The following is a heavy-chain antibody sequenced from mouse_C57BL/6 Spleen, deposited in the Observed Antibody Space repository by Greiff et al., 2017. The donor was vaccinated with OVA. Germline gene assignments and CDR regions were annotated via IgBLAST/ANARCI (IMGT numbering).Heavy chain of an antibody. Sequence: EVKLVESGGGLVQPKGSLKLSCAASGFSFNTYAMNWVRQAPGKGLEWVARIRSKSNNYATYYADSVKDRFTISRDDSESMLYLQMNNLKTEDTAMYYCVRLWDYDKAYWGQGTLVTVSA. V-gene: IGHV10-1*01. J-gene: IGHJ3*01. CDR1: GFSFNTYA. D-gene: IGHD2-4*01. CDR2: IRSKSNNYAT. CDR3: VRLWDYDKAY.